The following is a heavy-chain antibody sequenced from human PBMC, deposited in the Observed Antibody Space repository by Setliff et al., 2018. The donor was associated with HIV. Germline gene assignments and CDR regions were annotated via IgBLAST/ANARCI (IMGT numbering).Heavy chain of an antibody. V-gene: IGHV1-46*01. CDR3: ARGGYHGFGSYGDY. CDR2: INPSGGST. Sequence: ASVKVSCKASGYTFTNYFMHCVRQAPGQGLEWLGMINPSGGSTWYAQKFQGRVTMTRDTSTSTVYMELSRLRSDDTAVYYCARGGYHGFGSYGDYWGQGTLVTVSS. D-gene: IGHD3-10*01. J-gene: IGHJ4*02. CDR1: GYTFTNYF.